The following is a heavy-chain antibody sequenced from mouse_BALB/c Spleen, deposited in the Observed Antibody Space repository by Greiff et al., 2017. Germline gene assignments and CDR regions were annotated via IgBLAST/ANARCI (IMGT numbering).Heavy chain of an antibody. CDR2: INPRSGGT. CDR1: GYAFTNYL. J-gene: IGHJ2*01. Sequence: QVQLQQSGAELVRPGTSVKVSCKASGYAFTNYLIEWVKQRPGQGLEWIGVINPRSGGTNYNEKFKGKATLTADKSSSTAYMQLSSLTSDDSAVYFCAVYYYGSSPDYWGQGTTLTVSS. V-gene: IGHV1-54*03. CDR3: AVYYYGSSPDY. D-gene: IGHD1-1*01.